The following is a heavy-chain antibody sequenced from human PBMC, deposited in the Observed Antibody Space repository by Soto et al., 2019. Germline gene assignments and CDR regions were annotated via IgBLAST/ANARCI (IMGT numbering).Heavy chain of an antibody. D-gene: IGHD6-19*01. J-gene: IGHJ4*02. CDR3: ATEQTCSSGCFDS. Sequence: EVQLVESGGGLVEPGGSLRLSCAASGFTFKSAWMNWVRQAPGKGLERVGRIYSRADGGTTDYAAPVKGRFTISRDDSEDTLFLQMSNLKTEDPAVYFCATEQTCSSGCFDSWGQGTLVPVSS. CDR2: IYSRADGGTT. V-gene: IGHV3-15*07. CDR1: GFTFKSAW.